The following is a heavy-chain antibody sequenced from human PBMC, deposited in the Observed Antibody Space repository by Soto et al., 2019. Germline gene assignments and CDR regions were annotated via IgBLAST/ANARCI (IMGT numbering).Heavy chain of an antibody. CDR2: IYYSGST. J-gene: IGHJ6*02. Sequence: SETLSLTCTVSGGSVSSGSYYWSWIRQPPGKGLEWIGYIYYSGSTNYNPSLKSRVTISVDTSKNQFSLKLSSVTAADTAVYYCARDDWSYYYGSGSYPYGMDVWGQGTTVTVSS. V-gene: IGHV4-61*01. D-gene: IGHD3-10*01. CDR3: ARDDWSYYYGSGSYPYGMDV. CDR1: GGSVSSGSYY.